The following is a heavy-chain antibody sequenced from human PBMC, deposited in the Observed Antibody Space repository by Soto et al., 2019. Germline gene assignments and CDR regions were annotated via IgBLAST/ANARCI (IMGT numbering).Heavy chain of an antibody. J-gene: IGHJ6*03. CDR1: GFTFSSYW. CDR2: IKQDGSEK. Sequence: PGGSLRLSCAASGFTFSSYWMSWVRQAPGKGLEWVANIKQDGSEKYYMDSVKGRFTISRDNAKNSLYLQMNSLRAEDTAVYYCARGVRCSSTSCYFPYYYIDVWGKGTTVTVSS. D-gene: IGHD2-2*01. CDR3: ARGVRCSSTSCYFPYYYIDV. V-gene: IGHV3-7*01.